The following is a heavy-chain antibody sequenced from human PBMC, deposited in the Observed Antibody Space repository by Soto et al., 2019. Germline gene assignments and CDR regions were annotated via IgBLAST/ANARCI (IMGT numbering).Heavy chain of an antibody. Sequence: ASVKVSCKASGYTFTSYAMHWVRQAPGQRLEWMGWINAGNGNTKYSQKFQGGVTITRDTSASTAYMELSSLRSEDTAVYYCARATSYSSGWYFIQHWGQGTLVTVSS. CDR2: INAGNGNT. CDR1: GYTFTSYA. J-gene: IGHJ1*01. D-gene: IGHD6-19*01. CDR3: ARATSYSSGWYFIQH. V-gene: IGHV1-3*01.